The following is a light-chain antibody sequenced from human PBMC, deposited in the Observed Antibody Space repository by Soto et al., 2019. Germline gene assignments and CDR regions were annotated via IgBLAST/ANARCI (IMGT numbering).Light chain of an antibody. CDR3: QQTNRYPIT. CDR2: DAS. J-gene: IGKJ5*01. V-gene: IGKV1-5*01. CDR1: QSISSW. Sequence: DIQMTQSPSTLSPSVGDRVTITCRASQSISSWLAWYQQETGKAPKLLIYDASSLESGVPSRFRGMRSGTEFTLPISRLQPDDFATYYCQQTNRYPITFGQGTRLEIK.